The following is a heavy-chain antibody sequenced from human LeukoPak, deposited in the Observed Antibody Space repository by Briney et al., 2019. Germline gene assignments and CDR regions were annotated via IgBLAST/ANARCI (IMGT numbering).Heavy chain of an antibody. CDR1: GGSISSSNW. CDR3: ARDVTDYGGNSFFDY. J-gene: IGHJ4*02. Sequence: SETLSLTRAVSGGSISSSNWWSWVRQPPGKGLEWIGEIYHSGSTNYNPSLKSRVTISVDKSKNQFSLKLSSVTAADTAVYYCARDVTDYGGNSFFDYWGQGTLVTVSS. V-gene: IGHV4-4*02. CDR2: IYHSGST. D-gene: IGHD4-23*01.